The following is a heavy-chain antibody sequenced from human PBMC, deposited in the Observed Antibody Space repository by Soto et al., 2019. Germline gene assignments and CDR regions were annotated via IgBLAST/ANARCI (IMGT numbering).Heavy chain of an antibody. Sequence: QVQLVESGGGVVQPGRSLRLSCAASGFTFRSYGMHWVRQAPAKGLEWVAVISYDGSNKYYADSVKGRLTISRDNSKNTLYLQMNSLRAENTAVYYCAKGRVGSTSNAFDIWGQGTMVTVSS. CDR2: ISYDGSNK. CDR3: AKGRVGSTSNAFDI. D-gene: IGHD1-26*01. J-gene: IGHJ3*02. CDR1: GFTFRSYG. V-gene: IGHV3-30*18.